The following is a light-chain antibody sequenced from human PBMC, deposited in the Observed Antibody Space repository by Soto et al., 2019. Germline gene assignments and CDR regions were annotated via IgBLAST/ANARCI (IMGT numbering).Light chain of an antibody. Sequence: DIQMTQSPSTLSASVGDRVTITCRASQSISSWLAWYQQKPGKAPKLLIYDASSLESGVPSRFSGSGSGTEFTLTISSLQPDDFATYYGQQYNSYPLTFGPGTKVDIK. V-gene: IGKV1-5*01. CDR3: QQYNSYPLT. CDR1: QSISSW. J-gene: IGKJ3*01. CDR2: DAS.